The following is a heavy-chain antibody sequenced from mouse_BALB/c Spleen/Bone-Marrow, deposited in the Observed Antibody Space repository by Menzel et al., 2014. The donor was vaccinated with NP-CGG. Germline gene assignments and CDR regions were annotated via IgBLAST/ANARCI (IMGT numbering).Heavy chain of an antibody. CDR2: INPSSGYT. CDR1: GYTFTTYT. D-gene: IGHD2-1*01. CDR3: ARVYGNYDAMDY. Sequence: QVQLKESGAELARPGASEKMSRRASGYTFTTYTMHWVKQRPGQGLEWIGYINPSSGYTYYNQKFKDKATLTADKSSSAAYLRLSSLTSEDFAVYYCARVYGNYDAMDYWGQGTSVTVSS. V-gene: IGHV1-4*01. J-gene: IGHJ4*01.